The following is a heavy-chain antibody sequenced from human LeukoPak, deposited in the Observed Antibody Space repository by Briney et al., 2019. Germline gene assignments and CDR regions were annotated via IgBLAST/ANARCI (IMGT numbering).Heavy chain of an antibody. CDR2: INRSGST. J-gene: IGHJ6*03. D-gene: IGHD6-13*01. V-gene: IGHV4-34*01. Sequence: SETLSLTCGVYGDSISGYHWTWIRRPPGKGLEWIGEINRSGSTNYNPSLKSRVTISLDTSKNQFSLRLNSVTAADTAVYFCARFRGAGYSSSWYSPRGYYYMDVWGKGTTVTVSS. CDR1: GDSISGYH. CDR3: ARFRGAGYSSSWYSPRGYYYMDV.